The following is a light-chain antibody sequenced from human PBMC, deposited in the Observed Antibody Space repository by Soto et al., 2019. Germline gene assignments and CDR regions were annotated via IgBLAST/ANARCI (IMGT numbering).Light chain of an antibody. CDR1: QDISTS. CDR2: SAS. CDR3: LQHNSYPRT. Sequence: DIQMTQSPSAMSASVVDRVTITCRASQDISTSLAWFQQKPGKVPKRLIHSASSLQSGVPPMLSGSGSGTEFTLTISSLQPEDFATYYCLQHNSYPRTFGQGNKVEIK. J-gene: IGKJ1*01. V-gene: IGKV1-17*03.